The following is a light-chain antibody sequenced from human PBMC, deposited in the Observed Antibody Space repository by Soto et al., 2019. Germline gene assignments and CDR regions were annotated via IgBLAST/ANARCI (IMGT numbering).Light chain of an antibody. Sequence: IVMRQSPATLSVSPGERATLSCRASQSVNRNLAWYQQKPGQAPRLLMYGASTRATGIPARFSGSGSGTEFTLTISSLQPEDFAVYYCQEYDNWLTWTFGQGTKVDIK. CDR1: QSVNRN. CDR3: QEYDNWLTWT. J-gene: IGKJ1*01. CDR2: GAS. V-gene: IGKV3D-15*01.